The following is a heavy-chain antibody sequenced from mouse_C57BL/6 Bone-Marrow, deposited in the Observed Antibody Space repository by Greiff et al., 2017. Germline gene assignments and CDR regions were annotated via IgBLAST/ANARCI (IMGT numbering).Heavy chain of an antibody. CDR1: GYTFTDYY. V-gene: IGHV1-26*01. Sequence: EVKLQQSGPELVKPGASVKISCKASGYTFTDYYMNWVKQSHGKSLEWIGDINPNNGGTSYNQKFKGKATLTVDKSSSTAYMELRSLTSEDSSVYYCARDRAIYYDYDGVAYWGQVTLVTVSA. D-gene: IGHD2-4*01. J-gene: IGHJ3*01. CDR2: INPNNGGT. CDR3: ARDRAIYYDYDGVAY.